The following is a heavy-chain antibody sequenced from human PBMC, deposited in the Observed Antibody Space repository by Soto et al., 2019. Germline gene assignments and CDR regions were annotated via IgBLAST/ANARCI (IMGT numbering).Heavy chain of an antibody. Sequence: GGSLRLSCAASGFTFDDYAMHWVRQAPGKGLEWVSGISWNSGSIGYADSVKGRFTISRDNAKNSLYLQMNSLRAEDTALYYCAKVDLRRGSRSSGWFDPWGQGTLVTVSS. V-gene: IGHV3-9*01. D-gene: IGHD2-15*01. CDR1: GFTFDDYA. CDR3: AKVDLRRGSRSSGWFDP. J-gene: IGHJ5*02. CDR2: ISWNSGSI.